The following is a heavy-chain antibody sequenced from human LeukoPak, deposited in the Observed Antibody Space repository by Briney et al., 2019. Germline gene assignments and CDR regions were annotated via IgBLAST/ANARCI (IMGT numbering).Heavy chain of an antibody. V-gene: IGHV4-39*07. CDR3: ARKGSRRFDP. J-gene: IGHJ5*02. CDR2: IYYSGST. CDR1: GGSISSSSYY. Sequence: SETLSLTCTVSGGSISSSSYYWGWIRQPPGKGLEWIGSIYYSGSTYYNPSLKSRVTISVDTSKNQFSLKLSSVTAADTAVYYCARKGSRRFDPWGQGTLVTVSS.